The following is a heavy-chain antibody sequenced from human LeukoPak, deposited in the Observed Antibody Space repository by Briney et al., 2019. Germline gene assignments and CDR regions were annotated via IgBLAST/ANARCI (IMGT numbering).Heavy chain of an antibody. CDR1: GFTFSDSG. V-gene: IGHV3-30*18. D-gene: IGHD4-17*01. CDR3: AKEGTDYGDYPYFFDY. J-gene: IGHJ4*02. CDR2: ISFDGSGR. Sequence: GGSLRLSCAASGFTFSDSGMHWVRQAPGKGLEWVAIISFDGSGRFYADSVRGRFTVSRDNSKNTLFLQMDSLSADDTGVYYCAKEGTDYGDYPYFFDYWGQGTLVTVSS.